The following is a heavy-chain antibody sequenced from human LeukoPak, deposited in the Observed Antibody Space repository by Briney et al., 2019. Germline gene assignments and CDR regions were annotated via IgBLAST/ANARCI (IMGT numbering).Heavy chain of an antibody. Sequence: SQTLSLTCTVSGGSISSYYWSWIRQPPGKGLEWFGCNLYSGSTNYNPYLKSRVTISADTSKNQFSLKVSSVTAADTAVYYCARGGVGTTGGGWLDPWGQGTLVTVSS. CDR2: NLYSGST. CDR1: GGSISSYY. D-gene: IGHD1-26*01. V-gene: IGHV4-59*01. CDR3: ARGGVGTTGGGWLDP. J-gene: IGHJ5*02.